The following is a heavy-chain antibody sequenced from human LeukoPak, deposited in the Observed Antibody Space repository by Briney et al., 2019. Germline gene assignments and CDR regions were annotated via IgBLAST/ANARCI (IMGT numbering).Heavy chain of an antibody. CDR2: IHATSSPI. V-gene: IGHV3-48*01. CDR3: GRGGSTGSWFNY. Sequence: GGSLRLSCAPSGFTFSTFGMTGAGQPPGRGREWIAYIHATSSPIYYADSVKGRFTVSRDNAKNSLYLQMNSLRAEDTAVYYCGRGGSTGSWFNYWGQGTLVTVSS. D-gene: IGHD6-13*01. J-gene: IGHJ4*02. CDR1: GFTFSTFG.